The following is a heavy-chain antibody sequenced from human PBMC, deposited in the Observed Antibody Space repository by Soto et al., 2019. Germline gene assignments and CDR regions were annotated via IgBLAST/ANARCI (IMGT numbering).Heavy chain of an antibody. CDR2: ISSSGTTI. CDR3: VYGYYFDY. J-gene: IGHJ4*02. CDR1: GFTFSSYE. D-gene: IGHD3-10*01. Sequence: XGSLRLSCAASGFTFSSYEMNWVRQAPGKGLEWVSFISSSGTTIYYADSVKGRFTISRDNAKNSLYLQMHSLRAEDTAVYYCVYGYYFDYWGQGTLVTVSS. V-gene: IGHV3-48*03.